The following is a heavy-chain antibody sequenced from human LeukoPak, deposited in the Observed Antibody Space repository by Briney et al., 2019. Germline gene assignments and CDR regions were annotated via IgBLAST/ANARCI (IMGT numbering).Heavy chain of an antibody. D-gene: IGHD6-6*01. J-gene: IGHJ4*02. CDR1: GFTFSSYW. Sequence: GGSLRLSCAASGFTFSSYWMSWVRQAPGKGLEMVANIKQDGSEKYYVDSVKGRFTISRDNAKNSLYLQMNSLRAEDTAVYYCARSIAARRVPFDYWGQGTLVTVSS. V-gene: IGHV3-7*01. CDR2: IKQDGSEK. CDR3: ARSIAARRVPFDY.